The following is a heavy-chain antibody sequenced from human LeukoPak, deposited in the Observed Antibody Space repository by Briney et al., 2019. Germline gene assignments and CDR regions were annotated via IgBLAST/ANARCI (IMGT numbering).Heavy chain of an antibody. J-gene: IGHJ4*02. V-gene: IGHV1-24*01. D-gene: IGHD3-10*01. CDR1: GYTLTELS. Sequence: ASVKVSFKVSGYTLTELSMRWVRQAPGKGLEWRGGFDPEDGETIYAQKFQGRVTMTEDTSTDTAYMELSSLRSEDTAVYYCATDLDGSGSYYRHYWGQGTLVTVSS. CDR3: ATDLDGSGSYYRHY. CDR2: FDPEDGET.